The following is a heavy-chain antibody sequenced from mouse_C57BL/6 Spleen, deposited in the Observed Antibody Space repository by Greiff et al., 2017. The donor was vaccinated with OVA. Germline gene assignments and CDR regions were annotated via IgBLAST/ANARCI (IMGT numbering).Heavy chain of an antibody. CDR2: ISNGGGST. CDR1: GFTFSDYY. D-gene: IGHD2-5*01. V-gene: IGHV5-12*01. J-gene: IGHJ3*01. CDR3: ARGGYSIPFAY. Sequence: DVMLVESGGGLVQPGGSLKLSCAASGFTFSDYYMYWVRQTPEKRLEWVAYISNGGGSTYYPDTVKGRFTISRDNAKNTLYLQMSRLKSEDTAMYYCARGGYSIPFAYWGQGTLVTVSA.